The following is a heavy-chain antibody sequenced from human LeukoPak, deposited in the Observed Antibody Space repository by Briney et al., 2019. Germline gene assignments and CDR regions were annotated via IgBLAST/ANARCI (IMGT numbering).Heavy chain of an antibody. CDR1: GFTFSSYS. V-gene: IGHV3-48*01. CDR3: ARDWTQFDY. CDR2: ISSSSSTI. D-gene: IGHD3/OR15-3a*01. Sequence: PGGSLRLSCAASGFTFSSYSMNWVRRAPGKGLEWVSYISSSSSTIYYADSVKGRFTISRDNAKNSLYLQMNSLRAEDTAVYYCARDWTQFDYWGQGTLVTVSS. J-gene: IGHJ4*02.